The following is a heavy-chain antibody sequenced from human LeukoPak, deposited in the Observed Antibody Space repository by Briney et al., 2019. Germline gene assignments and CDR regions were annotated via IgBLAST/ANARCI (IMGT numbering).Heavy chain of an antibody. CDR1: GYSFTSYW. CDR2: IYPGDSDT. J-gene: IGHJ6*02. D-gene: IGHD3/OR15-3a*01. V-gene: IGHV5-51*01. Sequence: GESLKVSCKGSGYSFTSYWIGWVRQMPGKGLEWMGIIYPGDSDTRYSPSFQGQVTTSADKSISTAYLQWSSLKASDTAMYYCARHYSRRLVIIHGMDVWGQGTTVTVSS. CDR3: ARHYSRRLVIIHGMDV.